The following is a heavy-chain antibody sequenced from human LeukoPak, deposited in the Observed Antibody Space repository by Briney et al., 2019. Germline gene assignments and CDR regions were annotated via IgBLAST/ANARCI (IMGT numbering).Heavy chain of an antibody. Sequence: ASLKLSCKASGGTFSSYAISWVRQAPGQGLEWMGRIIPILGIANYAQKFQGRVTITADKSTSTAYMELSSLRSEDTAVYYCARALIVVGPGESFDIWGQGTMVTVSS. J-gene: IGHJ3*02. CDR2: IIPILGIA. CDR1: GGTFSSYA. V-gene: IGHV1-69*04. D-gene: IGHD3-22*01. CDR3: ARALIVVGPGESFDI.